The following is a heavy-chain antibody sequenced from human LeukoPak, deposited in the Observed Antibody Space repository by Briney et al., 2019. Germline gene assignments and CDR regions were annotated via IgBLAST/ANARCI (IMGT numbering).Heavy chain of an antibody. J-gene: IGHJ6*02. CDR3: ARDSGNFHYDMDV. Sequence: ASVKVSCKTSGYSFNSHHVHWVRQAPGQGLEWMGVKFSHDGTTSYTQNFQGRLTMTRDTSTSTVYMELSSLRSEDTAVYYCARDSGNFHYDMDVWGQGATVIVSS. V-gene: IGHV1-46*02. D-gene: IGHD3-10*01. CDR2: KFSHDGTT. CDR1: GYSFNSHH.